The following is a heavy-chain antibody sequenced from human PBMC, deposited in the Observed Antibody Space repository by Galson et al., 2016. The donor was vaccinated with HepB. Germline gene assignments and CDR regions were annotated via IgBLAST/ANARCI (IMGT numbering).Heavy chain of an antibody. CDR2: INTDGSST. Sequence: SLRLSCAASGFTLSNYWMHWVHQAPGKGLVWVSRINTDGSSTNYADSVKGRFTISRDNAKNTLYLQMNSLRTEDTAVYYCARALGRSSGWSPKGYWGQGTLVAVSS. D-gene: IGHD6-19*01. J-gene: IGHJ4*02. CDR1: GFTLSNYW. CDR3: ARALGRSSGWSPKGY. V-gene: IGHV3-74*01.